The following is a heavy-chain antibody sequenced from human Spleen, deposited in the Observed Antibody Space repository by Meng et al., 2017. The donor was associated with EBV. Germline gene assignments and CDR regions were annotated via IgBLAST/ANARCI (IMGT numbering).Heavy chain of an antibody. CDR3: ARDETYGSGTYYNGFDC. D-gene: IGHD3-10*01. V-gene: IGHV4-61*08. CDR2: IYYSGTT. CDR1: GDSVSSGAYY. Sequence: QLQLPESGPGLVRPSETLSLTCTVSGDSVSSGAYYWSWVRQPPGKRLEWIGYIYYSGTTSYNPSLESRLTISMDTSKNQFSLKLSSVTAADTAMYYCARDETYGSGTYYNGFDCWGQGTLVTVSS. J-gene: IGHJ4*02.